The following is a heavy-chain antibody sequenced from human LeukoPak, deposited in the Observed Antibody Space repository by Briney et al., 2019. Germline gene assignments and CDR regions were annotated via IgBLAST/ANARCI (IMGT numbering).Heavy chain of an antibody. V-gene: IGHV3-23*01. Sequence: GGSLRLSCVVSGITVSNYAINWVRQAPGKGLEWVSGISGSAGGTKYADSVKGRFAISRDNSLNTVYLQMNSLRAEDTAVYFCAKRGIVIRGILIIGFHKEAYYFDYWGQGILVTVSS. J-gene: IGHJ4*02. D-gene: IGHD3-10*01. CDR2: ISGSAGGT. CDR1: GITVSNYA. CDR3: AKRGIVIRGILIIGFHKEAYYFDY.